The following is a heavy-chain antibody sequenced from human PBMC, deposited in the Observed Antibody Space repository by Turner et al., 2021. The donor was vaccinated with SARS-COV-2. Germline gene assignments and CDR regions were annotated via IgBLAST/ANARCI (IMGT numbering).Heavy chain of an antibody. CDR2: IYYSGST. CDR3: ARTYYDFRSGYYGTPGYFDY. J-gene: IGHJ4*02. Sequence: QLQLQESGPGLVKPSETLSLTCTVSGGSISSSSYYWGWIRQPPGKGLEWMGSIYYSGSTYYTPSLKRRVTISGDTSKNQFSLKLSSVTAADTAVYYCARTYYDFRSGYYGTPGYFDYWGQGTLVTVSS. D-gene: IGHD3-3*01. V-gene: IGHV4-39*01. CDR1: GGSISSSSYY.